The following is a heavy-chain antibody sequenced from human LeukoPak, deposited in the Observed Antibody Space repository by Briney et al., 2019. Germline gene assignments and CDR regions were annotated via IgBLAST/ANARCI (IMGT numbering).Heavy chain of an antibody. CDR1: GFTFNNAW. D-gene: IGHD2-2*01. Sequence: GGSLRLSCAASGFTFNNAWMSWVRQAPGKGLEWIGRIESKTDGGTTDYAAPVKGRFNISRDDSKNTLYLQMNGLKTEDTAVYYCTRLRYCSSTSCPIRQYYYYAVDVWGQGTTVTISS. J-gene: IGHJ6*02. CDR2: IESKTDGGTT. V-gene: IGHV3-15*04. CDR3: TRLRYCSSTSCPIRQYYYYAVDV.